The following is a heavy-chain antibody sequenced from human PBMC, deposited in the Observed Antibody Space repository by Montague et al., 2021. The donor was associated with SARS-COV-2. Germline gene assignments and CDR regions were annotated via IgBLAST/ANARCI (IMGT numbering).Heavy chain of an antibody. J-gene: IGHJ4*02. CDR1: GFIFSDYY. CDR2: IDGSGSTI. CDR3: ARNAKSIVS. V-gene: IGHV3-11*01. Sequence: SRRISCAASGFIFSDYYMSWIRQAPGKGLEWLSYIDGSGSTIYYADSVKGRFTISRDNARNSLYLQMNSLRAEDTAVYYCARNAKSIVSWGQGTLVTVSS.